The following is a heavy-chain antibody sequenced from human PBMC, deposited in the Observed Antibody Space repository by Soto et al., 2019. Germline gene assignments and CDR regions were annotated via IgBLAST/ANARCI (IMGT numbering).Heavy chain of an antibody. J-gene: IGHJ4*02. CDR2: TYYSGST. V-gene: IGHV4-31*03. CDR1: GGSISSGGYY. CDR3: ARHVRFPTAAPVYDFWSGLAYWDY. Sequence: SETLSLTCTVSGGSISSGGYYWSWIRQHPGKGLEWIGYTYYSGSTYYNPSLKSRVTISVDTSKNQFSLKLSSVTAADTAVYYCARHVRFPTAAPVYDFWSGLAYWDYWGQGTLVTVSS. D-gene: IGHD3-3*01.